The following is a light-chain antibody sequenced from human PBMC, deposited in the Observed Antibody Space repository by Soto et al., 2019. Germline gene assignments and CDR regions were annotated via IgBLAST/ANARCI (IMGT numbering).Light chain of an antibody. CDR2: EVS. V-gene: IGLV2-8*01. J-gene: IGLJ1*01. CDR3: SSYAGSQHYF. Sequence: QSALTQPPSASGSPGQSVTISCTGTSSDVGGYNYVSWYQQHPGKAPKLMIYEVSKRPSGVPDRFSGSKSGNTASLTVSGLQAEDEADFYCSSYAGSQHYFFGTGNKLTVL. CDR1: SSDVGGYNY.